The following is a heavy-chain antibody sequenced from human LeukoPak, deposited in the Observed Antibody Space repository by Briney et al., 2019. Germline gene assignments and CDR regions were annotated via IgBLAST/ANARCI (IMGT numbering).Heavy chain of an antibody. D-gene: IGHD3-10*01. Sequence: GGSLRLSCAASGFTFSSYSMNWVRQAPGKGLEWVSSISSSSSYIYYADSVKGRLTISRDNAKNSLYLQMNSLRAEDTAVYYCARDPGATPSGYWGQGTLVTVSS. V-gene: IGHV3-21*01. CDR2: ISSSSSYI. CDR3: ARDPGATPSGY. J-gene: IGHJ4*02. CDR1: GFTFSSYS.